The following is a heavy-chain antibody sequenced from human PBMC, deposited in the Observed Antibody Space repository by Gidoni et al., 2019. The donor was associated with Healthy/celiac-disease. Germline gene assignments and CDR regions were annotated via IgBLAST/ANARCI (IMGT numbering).Heavy chain of an antibody. D-gene: IGHD3-9*01. V-gene: IGHV3-23*01. CDR3: AKAHFDGWAGYSDYCFDF. J-gene: IGHJ4*03. CDR2: ISGSGGST. Sequence: GLEWVSAISGSGGSTYYADSVKGRFTISRDNSKNTLYLQMNSLRAEDTAVYYCAKAHFDGWAGYSDYCFDFWGQGTPVTVSS.